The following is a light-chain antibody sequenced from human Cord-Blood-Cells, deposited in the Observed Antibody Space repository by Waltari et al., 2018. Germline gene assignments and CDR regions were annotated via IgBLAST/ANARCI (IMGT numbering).Light chain of an antibody. Sequence: EIVMQQSPATLSVSRGERAPLSCRANQSVISNLAWYQQKPGQAPGLLIYGASTKATASPARVSGSGSVTEFTLTISSLQSEDFAVYYCQQDNNWPYSFGQGTKLEIK. CDR3: QQDNNWPYS. V-gene: IGKV3-15*01. CDR1: QSVISN. J-gene: IGKJ2*03. CDR2: GAS.